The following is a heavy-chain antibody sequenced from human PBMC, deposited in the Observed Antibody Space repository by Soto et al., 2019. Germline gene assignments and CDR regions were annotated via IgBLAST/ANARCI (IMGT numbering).Heavy chain of an antibody. CDR2: ISGSGGST. CDR1: GFTFSSYA. D-gene: IGHD3-16*01. CDR3: AKDLLDPYFTLGSYAASFFEY. V-gene: IGHV3-23*01. Sequence: GGSLRLSCAASGFTFSSYAMSWVRQAPGKGLEWVSAISGSGGSTYYADSVKGRFTISRDNSKNTLYLQMNSLRAEDTAVYYCAKDLLDPYFTLGSYAASFFEYWGQGTLVTVSS. J-gene: IGHJ4*02.